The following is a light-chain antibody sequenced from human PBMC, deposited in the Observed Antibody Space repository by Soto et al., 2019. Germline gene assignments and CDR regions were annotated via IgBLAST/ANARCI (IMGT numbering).Light chain of an antibody. J-gene: IGKJ4*01. CDR3: QQYCNWPLT. V-gene: IGKV3D-15*01. Sequence: EIVMTQSPASLSVSPGERATLSCRASQSVSSNLAWYQQKPGQAPRLLIYGASTRATGIPASFSGSGSGTEFTLTISSLQSEDFAVYYCQQYCNWPLTFGGGTKVDIK. CDR2: GAS. CDR1: QSVSSN.